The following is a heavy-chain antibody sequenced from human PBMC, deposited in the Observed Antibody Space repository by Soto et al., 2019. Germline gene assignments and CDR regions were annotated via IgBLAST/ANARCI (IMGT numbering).Heavy chain of an antibody. Sequence: QVQLVESGGGVVQPGRSLRLSCATSGFTFSSFGMHWVRQAPGKGLEWVAVIWHDGSNKYYADSVKGRFNISRDNFENTLYLQMNSLRAEDTAVYYCARDSADVVGGQGTLVTVSS. CDR2: IWHDGSNK. D-gene: IGHD2-15*01. CDR1: GFTFSSFG. V-gene: IGHV3-33*01. CDR3: ARDSADVV. J-gene: IGHJ4*02.